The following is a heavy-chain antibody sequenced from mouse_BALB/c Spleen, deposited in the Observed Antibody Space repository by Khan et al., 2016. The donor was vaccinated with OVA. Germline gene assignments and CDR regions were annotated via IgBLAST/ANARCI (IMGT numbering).Heavy chain of an antibody. CDR1: GFSLTSDG. Sequence: QVQLKESGPGLVAPSQSLSISCTVSGFSLTSDGVSWVRQPPGKGLEWLGVIWGDGSTNNHSALCSRLSTRKDNSKSQVFLKLNSLQTDDTAMYYCAKLRVFYFDSWGQGTTLTVSS. J-gene: IGHJ2*01. CDR2: IWGDGST. CDR3: AKLRVFYFDS. V-gene: IGHV2-3*01.